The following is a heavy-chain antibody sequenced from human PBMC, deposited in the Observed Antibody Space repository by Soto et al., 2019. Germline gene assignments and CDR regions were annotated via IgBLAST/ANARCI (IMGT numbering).Heavy chain of an antibody. D-gene: IGHD1-7*01. CDR1: GGTFSSYT. V-gene: IGHV1-69*02. J-gene: IGHJ3*02. CDR2: IIPILGIA. CDR3: ARAALNGTSLRVAFDI. Sequence: QVQLVQSGAEVKKPGSSVKVSCKASGGTFSSYTISWVRQAPGQGLEWMGRIIPILGIANYAQKFQGRVTITADKSTSTAYMELSSLRSEDTAVYYCARAALNGTSLRVAFDIWGQGTMVTVSS.